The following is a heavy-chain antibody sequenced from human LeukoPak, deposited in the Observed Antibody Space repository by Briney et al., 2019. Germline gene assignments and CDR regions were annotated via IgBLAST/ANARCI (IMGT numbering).Heavy chain of an antibody. Sequence: ASVTVSCKASGYTFTRYGFTWVRQAPGQGLEWMGWISEYNGNTNYAQNLQGRVTLTTDTSTNTAYMERRSLRSDDTAVYYCARAADDSSGYLMFDYWGQGTLVTVSS. V-gene: IGHV1-18*01. CDR3: ARAADDSSGYLMFDY. D-gene: IGHD3-22*01. CDR2: ISEYNGNT. CDR1: GYTFTRYG. J-gene: IGHJ4*02.